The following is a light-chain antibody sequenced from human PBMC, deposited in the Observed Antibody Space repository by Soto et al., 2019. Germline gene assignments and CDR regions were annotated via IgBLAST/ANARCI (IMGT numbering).Light chain of an antibody. CDR1: QTIRSW. Sequence: DIQMTQSPSTLAGSVGDRVTITCRASQTIRSWLAWYQQEPGKAPKLLIYKASTLKSGVPSRFSGSGSGTEFTLTISSLQPDDFATYYCQHYNSYSWTVGQGTKVDTK. V-gene: IGKV1-5*03. CDR3: QHYNSYSWT. J-gene: IGKJ1*01. CDR2: KAS.